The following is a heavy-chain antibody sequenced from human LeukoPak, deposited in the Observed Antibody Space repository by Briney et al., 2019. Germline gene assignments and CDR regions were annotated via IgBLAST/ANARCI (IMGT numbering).Heavy chain of an antibody. CDR2: ISSSSSSYI. Sequence: GGSLRLSCAASGFTFSSYSMNWVRQAPGKGLEWVSTISSSSSSYIYYADSVKGRFTISRDNAKNSLYLQMNSLRAEDMALYYCAKAGLQGFDYWGQGALVTVSS. CDR1: GFTFSSYS. V-gene: IGHV3-21*04. J-gene: IGHJ4*02. CDR3: AKAGLQGFDY.